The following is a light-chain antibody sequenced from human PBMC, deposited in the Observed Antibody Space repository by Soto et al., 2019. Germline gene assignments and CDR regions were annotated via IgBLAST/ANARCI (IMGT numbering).Light chain of an antibody. CDR2: DVS. CDR3: QQRSNWPRT. J-gene: IGKJ1*01. V-gene: IGKV3-11*01. Sequence: ELVMTQSPATLSVSPGERATLSCRASQSVSNYLIWYQQKPGQAPRLLIYDVSNRATDIPARFSGSGSGTDFTLTISSLEPEDLAVYYCQQRSNWPRTFGQGTKVDIK. CDR1: QSVSNY.